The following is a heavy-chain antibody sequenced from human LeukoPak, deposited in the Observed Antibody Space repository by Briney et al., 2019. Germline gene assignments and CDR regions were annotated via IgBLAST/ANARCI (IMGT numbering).Heavy chain of an antibody. CDR1: GFSFSGYW. CDR2: IKQDGSET. CDR3: ARAGHYYDSSGYFIDY. V-gene: IGHV3-7*03. D-gene: IGHD3-22*01. Sequence: PGGSLRLSCAASGFSFSGYWMSWVRQTPGKGLEWVDTIKQDGSETYYVDSVKGRFTISRDNAKNSLYLQMNSLRAEDTALYYCARAGHYYDSSGYFIDYWGQGTLVTVSS. J-gene: IGHJ4*02.